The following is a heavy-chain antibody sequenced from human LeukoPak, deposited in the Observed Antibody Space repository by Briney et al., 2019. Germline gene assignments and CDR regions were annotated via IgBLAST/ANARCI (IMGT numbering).Heavy chain of an antibody. CDR2: IIPIFGTA. D-gene: IGHD3-10*01. CDR1: GGTFSSYA. J-gene: IGHJ6*04. V-gene: IGHV1-69*06. Sequence: ASVKVSCKASGGTFSSYAISWVRQAPGQGLEWMGGIIPIFGTANYAQKFQGRVTITADKSTSTAYMELSSLRSEDTAVYYCAREGFGELGMDVWGKGTTVTASS. CDR3: AREGFGELGMDV.